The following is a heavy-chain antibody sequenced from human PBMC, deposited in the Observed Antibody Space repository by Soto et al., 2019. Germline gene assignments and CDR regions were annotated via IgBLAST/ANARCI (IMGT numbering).Heavy chain of an antibody. J-gene: IGHJ5*02. CDR1: SGSISSADYY. Sequence: SETLSLTCTVSSGSISSADYYWSWIRQPPGKGLEWIGYIYYTGSAYYNPSLKNRVTMSVDTSKNQFSLKVTSVTAADTAVYYCASGGSSNWFDPWGQGTLVTVSS. D-gene: IGHD1-26*01. V-gene: IGHV4-30-4*01. CDR2: IYYTGSA. CDR3: ASGGSSNWFDP.